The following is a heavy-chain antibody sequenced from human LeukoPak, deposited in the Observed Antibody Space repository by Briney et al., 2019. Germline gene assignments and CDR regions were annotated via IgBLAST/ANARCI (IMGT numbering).Heavy chain of an antibody. D-gene: IGHD6-6*01. CDR3: ARAGLISSSSDY. CDR2: ISAYNGNT. CDR1: GYTFTSYG. Sequence: ASVKVSCKASGYTFTSYGISWVRQAPGQGLEWMGWISAYNGNTNYAQELQGRVTMTTDTSTHTAYMEPRSLSSDDTAVYYCARAGLISSSSDYWGQGTLVTVSS. J-gene: IGHJ4*02. V-gene: IGHV1-18*01.